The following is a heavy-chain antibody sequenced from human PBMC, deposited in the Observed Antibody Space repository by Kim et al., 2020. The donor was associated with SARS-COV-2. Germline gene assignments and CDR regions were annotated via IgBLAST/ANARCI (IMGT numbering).Heavy chain of an antibody. V-gene: IGHV3-30*04. Sequence: GGSLRLSCAASGFTFSNYAMHWVRQAPGKGLEWVAVISYDGSNKYYADSVKGRFTISRDNSKNTLYLQMNSLRAEDTAVYYCARGDDSSGYGAHYFDYWGQGTLVTVSS. J-gene: IGHJ4*02. CDR2: ISYDGSNK. D-gene: IGHD3-22*01. CDR1: GFTFSNYA. CDR3: ARGDDSSGYGAHYFDY.